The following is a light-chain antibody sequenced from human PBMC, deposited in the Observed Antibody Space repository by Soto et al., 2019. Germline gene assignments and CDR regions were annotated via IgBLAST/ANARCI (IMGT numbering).Light chain of an antibody. CDR3: QQYGSSPLT. V-gene: IGKV3-20*01. Sequence: EIVLSQSPGTLSLSPGEGATLSCRASQSVSSNFLAWYQRKPGQAPRLLMYGASSRATGIPDRFSGSGSGKDFTLTISRLEPEDFAVYYCQQYGSSPLTFGGGTKVEIK. CDR1: QSVSSNF. CDR2: GAS. J-gene: IGKJ4*01.